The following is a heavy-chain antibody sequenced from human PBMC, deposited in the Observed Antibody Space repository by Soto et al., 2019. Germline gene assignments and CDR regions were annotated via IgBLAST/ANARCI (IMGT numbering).Heavy chain of an antibody. V-gene: IGHV1-18*01. CDR2: ITGYNGNT. CDR3: ARDLGYDTSGYYDS. CDR1: GYSLSSYA. D-gene: IGHD3-22*01. Sequence: QVQLVQSGAEVKKPGASVKVSCKASGYSLSSYAISWVRQAPEQGLEWMGWITGYNGNTNYAHKVQDRGTMTRDTSTSTAHMAVRSLRSDDTAVYYCARDLGYDTSGYYDSWGQGTLVTVSS. J-gene: IGHJ4*02.